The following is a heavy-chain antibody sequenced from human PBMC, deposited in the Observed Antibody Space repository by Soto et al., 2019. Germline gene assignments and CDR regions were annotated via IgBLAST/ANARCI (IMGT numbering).Heavy chain of an antibody. CDR2: IYWDDDK. Sequence: SGPTLVKPTQTLTLTCTFSGFSLSTSGVGVGWIRQPPGKALEWLALIYWDDDKRYSPSLKSRLTITQDTSKNQVALKMTNMDPVDTATYYCARHARIGPFWSGYLDPWSYSYYYMDVWGKGTTVTVSS. V-gene: IGHV2-5*02. D-gene: IGHD3-3*01. J-gene: IGHJ6*03. CDR3: ARHARIGPFWSGYLDPWSYSYYYMDV. CDR1: GFSLSTSGVG.